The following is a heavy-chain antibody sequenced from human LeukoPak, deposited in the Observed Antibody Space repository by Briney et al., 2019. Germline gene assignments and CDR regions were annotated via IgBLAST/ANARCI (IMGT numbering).Heavy chain of an antibody. D-gene: IGHD6-19*01. CDR3: ARDVYSSGWRYYFDY. J-gene: IGHJ4*02. CDR1: GDTFSSYA. Sequence: GSSVKVSCKASGDTFSSYAISWVRQAPGQGLEWMGGIIPIFGTANYAQKFQGRVTITADESTSTAYMELSSLRSEDTAVYYCARDVYSSGWRYYFDYWGQGTLVTVSS. V-gene: IGHV1-69*01. CDR2: IIPIFGTA.